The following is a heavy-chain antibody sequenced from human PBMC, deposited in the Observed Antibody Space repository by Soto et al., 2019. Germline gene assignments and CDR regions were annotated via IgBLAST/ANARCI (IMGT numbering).Heavy chain of an antibody. CDR1: GYTFTSYG. J-gene: IGHJ3*02. V-gene: IGHV1-18*01. CDR3: ARDEYYYNSSGYPEDSFNI. CDR2: ISAYNGNT. Sequence: ASVKVSCKASGYTFTSYGISWVRQAPGQGLEWMGWISAYNGNTNYAQKFQGRVTMTTDTSTSTAYMELSSMRSEDTAVYYCARDEYYYNSSGYPEDSFNIWGQGIMVTVS. D-gene: IGHD3-22*01.